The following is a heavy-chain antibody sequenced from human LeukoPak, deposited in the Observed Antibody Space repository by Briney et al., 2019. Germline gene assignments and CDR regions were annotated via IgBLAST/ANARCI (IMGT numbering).Heavy chain of an antibody. CDR2: ISWNSGSI. D-gene: IGHD1-26*01. CDR3: AKDARWGTSGRYFDY. J-gene: IGHJ4*02. Sequence: PGGSLRLSCAASGFIFSSYAMHWVRQAPGKGLEWVSGISWNSGSIGYADSVKGRFTISRDNAKNSLYLQMNSLRAEDTALYYCAKDARWGTSGRYFDYWGQGTLVTVSS. CDR1: GFIFSSYA. V-gene: IGHV3-9*01.